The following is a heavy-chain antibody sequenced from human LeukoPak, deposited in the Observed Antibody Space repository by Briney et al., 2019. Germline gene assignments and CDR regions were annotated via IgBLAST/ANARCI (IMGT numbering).Heavy chain of an antibody. J-gene: IGHJ3*02. CDR2: IYHSGST. CDR3: ARAFPGPVLGAFDI. CDR1: GGSISSYY. D-gene: IGHD2-15*01. V-gene: IGHV4-59*01. Sequence: PSETLSLTCTVSGGSISSYYWSWIRQPPGKGLEWIGYIYHSGSTNYNPSLKSRVTISVDTSKNQFSLKLSSVPAADTAVYYCARAFPGPVLGAFDIWGRGTMVTVSS.